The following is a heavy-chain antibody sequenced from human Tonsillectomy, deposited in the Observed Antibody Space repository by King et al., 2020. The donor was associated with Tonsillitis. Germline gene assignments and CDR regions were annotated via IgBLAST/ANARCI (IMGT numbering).Heavy chain of an antibody. CDR3: ARVREGVYVPDSFDI. J-gene: IGHJ3*02. V-gene: IGHV3-30*04. D-gene: IGHD5/OR15-5a*01. CDR2: ISDDGNNK. Sequence: VQLVESGGGVVQPGRSLKLSCAASGFTFSSFAIHWLRQAPGKGLEWVAVISDDGNNKYYADSVKGRFTISRDNSKNTLYLRLNSLRAEDTAVYFCARVREGVYVPDSFDIWGQGTMVSVSS. CDR1: GFTFSSFA.